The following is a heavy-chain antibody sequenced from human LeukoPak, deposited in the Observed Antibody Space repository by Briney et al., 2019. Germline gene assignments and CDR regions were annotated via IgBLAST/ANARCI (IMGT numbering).Heavy chain of an antibody. CDR1: GYTFTSYG. CDR3: ARGEADSNYYYYMDV. D-gene: IGHD4-11*01. CDR2: ISAYNGNT. J-gene: IGHJ6*03. V-gene: IGHV1-18*01. Sequence: ASVKVSCKASGYTFTSYGISWVRQAPGQGLEWMGWISAYNGNTNYAQKLQGRVTMNTDTSTSTAHMELRSLRSDDTAVYYCARGEADSNYYYYMDVWGKGTTVTVSS.